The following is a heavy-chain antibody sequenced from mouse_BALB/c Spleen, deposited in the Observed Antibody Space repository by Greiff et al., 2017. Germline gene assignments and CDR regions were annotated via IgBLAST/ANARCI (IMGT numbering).Heavy chain of an antibody. CDR2: ISDGGSYT. CDR3: ARDTAMDY. J-gene: IGHJ4*01. CDR1: GFTFSDYY. V-gene: IGHV5-4*02. Sequence: EVMLVESGGGLVKPGGSLKLSCAASGFTFSDYYMYWVRQTPEKRLEWVATISDGGSYTYYPDSVKGRFTISRDNAKNNLYLQMSSLKSEDTAMYYCARDTAMDYWGQGTSVTVSS.